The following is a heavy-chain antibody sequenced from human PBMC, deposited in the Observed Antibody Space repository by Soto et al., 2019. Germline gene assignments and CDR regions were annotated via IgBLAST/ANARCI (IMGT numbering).Heavy chain of an antibody. D-gene: IGHD1-26*01. CDR1: GFTFSSYA. Sequence: GGSLRLSCAASGFTFSSYAMSWVRQAPGKGLEWVSAISDSGGTTYYADSVKGRFTISRDNSKNTLYLQMNSLRAEDTALYYCAKDSRGGATPSFDYWGQGAPVTVSS. CDR3: AKDSRGGATPSFDY. V-gene: IGHV3-23*01. J-gene: IGHJ4*02. CDR2: ISDSGGTT.